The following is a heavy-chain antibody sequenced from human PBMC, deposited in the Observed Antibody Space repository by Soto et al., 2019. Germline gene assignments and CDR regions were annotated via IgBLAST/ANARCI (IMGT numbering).Heavy chain of an antibody. CDR3: ARGGRWGAIINPDLFRGDYYYGMDV. CDR2: IIPIFGTA. Sequence: SVKVSCKASGGTFSSYAISWVRQAPGQGLEWMGGIIPIFGTANYAQKFQGRVTITADESTSTAYMELSSLRSEDTAVYYCARGGRWGAIINPDLFRGDYYYGMDVWGQGTTVTVSS. CDR1: GGTFSSYA. J-gene: IGHJ6*02. D-gene: IGHD3-10*01. V-gene: IGHV1-69*13.